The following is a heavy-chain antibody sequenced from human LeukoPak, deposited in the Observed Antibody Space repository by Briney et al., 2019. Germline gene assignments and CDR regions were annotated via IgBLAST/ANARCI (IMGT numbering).Heavy chain of an antibody. D-gene: IGHD5-12*01. CDR2: IIASSGDT. V-gene: IGHV3-23*01. CDR1: GFSFNSYA. Sequence: HPGGSLRLSCAASGFSFNSYAMSWVRQAPGKGLEWVSLIIASSGDTFYADSVKGRFTISRDNSKNTLYLQMSSLRAEDTALYYCAKGAYDYVEMGYFDYWGQGTLVTVSS. CDR3: AKGAYDYVEMGYFDY. J-gene: IGHJ4*02.